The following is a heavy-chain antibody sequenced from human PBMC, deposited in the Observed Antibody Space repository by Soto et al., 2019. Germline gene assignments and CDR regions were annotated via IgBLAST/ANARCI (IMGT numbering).Heavy chain of an antibody. CDR3: ARGSPGIAAAGTQEYFQH. CDR2: INPSGGST. J-gene: IGHJ1*01. V-gene: IGHV1-46*03. Sequence: GASVKVSCKASGYTFTSYYMHWVRQAPGQGLEWMGIINPSGGSTSYAQKFQGRVTMTRDTSTSTVYMELSSLRSEDTAVYYCARGSPGIAAAGTQEYFQHWGQGTLVTVSS. D-gene: IGHD6-13*01. CDR1: GYTFTSYY.